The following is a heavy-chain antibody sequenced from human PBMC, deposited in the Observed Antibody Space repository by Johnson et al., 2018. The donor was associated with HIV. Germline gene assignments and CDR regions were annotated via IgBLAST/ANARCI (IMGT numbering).Heavy chain of an antibody. CDR1: GFTFSRYA. V-gene: IGHV3-23*04. Sequence: VQLVESGGGVVQPGGSLRLSCAASGFTFSRYAMSWVRQVPGKGLEWVSAISGSGAITYYADSVKGRFTISRDNSKNTMYLQMNSLRAEDTAVYYCSKDVLSLGYCSGGRCWEDAFDIWGQGTKVIVS. J-gene: IGHJ3*02. CDR3: SKDVLSLGYCSGGRCWEDAFDI. D-gene: IGHD2-15*01. CDR2: ISGSGAIT.